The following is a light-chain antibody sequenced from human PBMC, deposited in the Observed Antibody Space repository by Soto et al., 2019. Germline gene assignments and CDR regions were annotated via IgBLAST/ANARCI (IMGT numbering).Light chain of an antibody. J-gene: IGKJ4*01. CDR1: QSISTY. V-gene: IGKV1-39*01. CDR3: QQSYTAPLT. Sequence: DIQMTQSPSSLSASVGDRVTITFRASQSISTYLNWYQQKPGKAPNLLIFAASTVQSGVPSRFSGSGSGTDFTLTIRSLQPEDFATYYCQQSYTAPLTFGGGTKVDIK. CDR2: AAS.